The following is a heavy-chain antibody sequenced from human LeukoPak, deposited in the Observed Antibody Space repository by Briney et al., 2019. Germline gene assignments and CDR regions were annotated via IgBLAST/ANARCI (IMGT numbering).Heavy chain of an antibody. CDR1: VGSISSGSHF. V-gene: IGHV4-61*01. J-gene: IGHJ1*01. Sequence: SETLSLTCIVSVGSISSGSHFWSWIRQPPGKGLEWIAYFYYGGSTNYNPSLKSRVTISADTSKNQFSLKLSSVTAADTAVYYCAKGAEYFQYWGQGTLVTVSS. CDR2: FYYGGST. CDR3: AKGAEYFQY.